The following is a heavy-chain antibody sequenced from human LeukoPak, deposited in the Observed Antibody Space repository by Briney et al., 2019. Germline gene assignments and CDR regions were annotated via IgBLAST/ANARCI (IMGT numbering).Heavy chain of an antibody. D-gene: IGHD6-13*01. J-gene: IGHJ4*02. CDR2: ISSSSSYI. V-gene: IGHV3-21*01. CDR3: ARGSGIAAANDY. Sequence: GGSLRLSCAAFGFTFSSYSMNWVRQAPGKGLEWVSSISSSSSYIYYADSVKGRFTISRDNAKNSLYLQMNSLRAEDTAVYYRARGSGIAAANDYWGQGTLVTVSS. CDR1: GFTFSSYS.